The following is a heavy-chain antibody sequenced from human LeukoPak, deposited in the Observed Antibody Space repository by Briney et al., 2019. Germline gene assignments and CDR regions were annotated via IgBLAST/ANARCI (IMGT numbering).Heavy chain of an antibody. CDR2: ISGSGGST. CDR1: GFTFSTYA. Sequence: PSGGSLRLSCAASGFTFSTYAMSWVRQAPGKGLEWVSAISGSGGSTYYADSVKGRFTISRDNSKNTLYLQMNSLRAEDTAVYYCAKGRDYDFWSGALFDYWGQGTLVTVSS. CDR3: AKGRDYDFWSGALFDY. J-gene: IGHJ4*02. V-gene: IGHV3-23*01. D-gene: IGHD3-3*01.